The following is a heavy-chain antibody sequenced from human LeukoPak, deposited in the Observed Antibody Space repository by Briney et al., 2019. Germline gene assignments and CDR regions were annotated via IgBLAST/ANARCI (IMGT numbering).Heavy chain of an antibody. V-gene: IGHV4-38-2*02. J-gene: IGHJ4*02. D-gene: IGHD4-17*01. CDR1: GYSISSGYY. CDR2: IYHSGST. CDR3: ARAPTVTFFDY. Sequence: SETLSLTCTVSGYSISSGYYWGWIRQPPGKGLEWIGSIYHSGSTYYNPSLKSRVTISVDTPKNQFSLKLSSVTAADTAVYYCARAPTVTFFDYWGQGTLVTVSS.